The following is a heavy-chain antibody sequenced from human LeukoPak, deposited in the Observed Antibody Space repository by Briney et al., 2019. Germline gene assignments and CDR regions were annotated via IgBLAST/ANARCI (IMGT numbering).Heavy chain of an antibody. J-gene: IGHJ4*02. D-gene: IGHD1-26*01. CDR2: IYSGGST. V-gene: IGHV3-66*01. CDR1: GFTVSSNY. CDR3: ARGGGNYHPEDY. Sequence: GGSLRLSCAASGFTVSSNYMTWVRQPPGKGPEWVSVIYSGGSTYYADSVKGRFTISRDISKNTLYLQMNSLRGEDTAVYYCARGGGNYHPEDYWGQGTLVTVSS.